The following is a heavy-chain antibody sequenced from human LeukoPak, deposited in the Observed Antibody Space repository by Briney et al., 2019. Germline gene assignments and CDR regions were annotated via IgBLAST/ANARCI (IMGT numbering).Heavy chain of an antibody. V-gene: IGHV1-8*01. CDR2: MNPNSGNT. Sequence: ASVKVSCKASGYTFTSYDINWVRQATGQGLEWVGWMNPNSGNTGYAQKFQGRVTMTRNTSISTAYMELSSLRSEVTAVYYCAGGATVTHGGAFDIWGQGTMVTVSS. CDR1: GYTFTSYD. D-gene: IGHD4-17*01. CDR3: AGGATVTHGGAFDI. J-gene: IGHJ3*02.